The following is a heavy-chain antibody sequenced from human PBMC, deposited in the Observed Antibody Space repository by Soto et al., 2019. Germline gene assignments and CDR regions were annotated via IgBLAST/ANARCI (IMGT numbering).Heavy chain of an antibody. CDR1: GYSFTSYW. CDR3: ARFAPPYQPLPRVYYYGMDV. Sequence: PGESLKISCKGSGYSFTSYWIGWVRQMPGKGLEWMGIIYPGDSDTRYSPSFQGQVTISADKSISTAYLQWSSLKASDTAMYYCARFAPPYQPLPRVYYYGMDVWGQGTTVTVSS. CDR2: IYPGDSDT. J-gene: IGHJ6*02. D-gene: IGHD2-2*01. V-gene: IGHV5-51*01.